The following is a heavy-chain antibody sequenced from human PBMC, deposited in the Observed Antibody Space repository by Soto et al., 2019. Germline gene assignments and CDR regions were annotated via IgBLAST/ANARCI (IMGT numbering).Heavy chain of an antibody. Sequence: PSETLSLTCTVSGGSISSGDYYWSWIRQPPGKGLEWIGYIYYSGSTYYNPSLKSRVTISVDTSKNQFSLKLSSVTAADTAVYYCAREGLFGVVYYGMDVWGQGTTVTVS. CDR1: GGSISSGDYY. D-gene: IGHD3-3*01. V-gene: IGHV4-30-4*01. J-gene: IGHJ6*02. CDR3: AREGLFGVVYYGMDV. CDR2: IYYSGST.